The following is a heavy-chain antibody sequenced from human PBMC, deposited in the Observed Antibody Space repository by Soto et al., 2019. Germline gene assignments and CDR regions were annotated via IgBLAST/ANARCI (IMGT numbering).Heavy chain of an antibody. D-gene: IGHD2-2*01. J-gene: IGHJ4*02. CDR1: GYTFTSYD. V-gene: IGHV1-8*01. Sequence: ASVKVSCKASGYTFTSYDINWVRQATGQGLEWMGWMNPNSGNTGYAQKFQGRVTMTRNTSISTAYMELSSLGTEATAVYYCARAPAYQPQNFDYWGQGTLVTVSS. CDR3: ARAPAYQPQNFDY. CDR2: MNPNSGNT.